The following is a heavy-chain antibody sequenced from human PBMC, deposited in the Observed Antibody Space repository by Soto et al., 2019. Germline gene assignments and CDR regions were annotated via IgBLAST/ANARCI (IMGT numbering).Heavy chain of an antibody. D-gene: IGHD2-2*01. Sequence: QVQLVQSGAEVKKPGASVKVSCKASGYTFTSYGISWVRQAPGQGLEWMGWISAYNGNTNYAQKLQGRVTMTTDTSTSTAYMELRSLRSDDTAVEYCARDASRKKSIVVVPAAGRHYYYYMDVWGKGTTVTVSS. V-gene: IGHV1-18*01. CDR2: ISAYNGNT. J-gene: IGHJ6*03. CDR1: GYTFTSYG. CDR3: ARDASRKKSIVVVPAAGRHYYYYMDV.